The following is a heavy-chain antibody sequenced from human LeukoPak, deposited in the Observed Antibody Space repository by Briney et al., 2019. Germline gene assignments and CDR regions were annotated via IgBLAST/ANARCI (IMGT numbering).Heavy chain of an antibody. CDR2: INHSGST. CDR1: GGSFSGYY. Sequence: PSETLSLTCAVYGGSFSGYYWSWIRQPPGKGLEWIGEINHSGSTNYNPSLKSRVTISVDTSKNQFSRKLSSVTAADTAVYYCARGRGYSYGYYFDYWGRGTLVTVSS. V-gene: IGHV4-34*01. D-gene: IGHD5-18*01. J-gene: IGHJ4*02. CDR3: ARGRGYSYGYYFDY.